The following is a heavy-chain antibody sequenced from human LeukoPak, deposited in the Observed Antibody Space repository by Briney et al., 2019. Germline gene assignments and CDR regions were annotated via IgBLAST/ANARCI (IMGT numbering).Heavy chain of an antibody. CDR1: GFTFSSYW. V-gene: IGHV3-74*01. CDR3: VRGAVTGQQCDN. Sequence: GGSLRLSCAASGFTFSSYWMHWVRQAPGKGLVWVSRITSDGYTTNYADSVKGRFTISRDNAKNTLYLQMNSLRDEDTAVYYCVRGAVTGQQCDNWGQGTLVTVSS. J-gene: IGHJ4*02. D-gene: IGHD2-21*02. CDR2: ITSDGYTT.